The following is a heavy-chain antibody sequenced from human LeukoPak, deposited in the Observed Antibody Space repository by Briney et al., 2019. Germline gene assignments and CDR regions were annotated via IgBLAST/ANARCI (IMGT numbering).Heavy chain of an antibody. J-gene: IGHJ4*02. V-gene: IGHV1-2*02. CDR1: GYMFTGNY. D-gene: IGHD5-12*01. CDR2: INPNNGGT. Sequence: ASVKVSRKASGYMFTGNYMHWVRQAPGQGLEWMGWINPNNGGTNYAQKFQGRVTMTRDTSISTAYMELSRLTSDDTAVYYCVRDYFRDDIVATIMDFWGQGTLVTVSS. CDR3: VRDYFRDDIVATIMDF.